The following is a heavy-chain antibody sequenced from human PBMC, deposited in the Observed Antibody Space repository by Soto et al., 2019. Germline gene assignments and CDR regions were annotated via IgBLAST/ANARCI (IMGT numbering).Heavy chain of an antibody. CDR3: ARGDCTNGVCFGYYYYYMDV. Sequence: PGGSLRLSCAASGFTVSSNYMSWVRQAPGKGLEWVSVIYSGGSTYYADSVKGRFTISRDNSKNTLYLQMNSLRAEDTAVYYCARGDCTNGVCFGYYYYYMDVWGKGTTVTVSS. D-gene: IGHD2-8*01. CDR2: IYSGGST. V-gene: IGHV3-66*01. J-gene: IGHJ6*03. CDR1: GFTVSSNY.